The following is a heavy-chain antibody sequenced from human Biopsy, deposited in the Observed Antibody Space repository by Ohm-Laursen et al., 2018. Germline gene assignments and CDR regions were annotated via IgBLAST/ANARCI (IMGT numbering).Heavy chain of an antibody. D-gene: IGHD3-22*01. CDR3: ARGVPHYDGSGFPLAGYWYFDL. Sequence: TLSLTCTVSGGSIGGGEYYWNWIRQHPGKGLEWIGLISYSGTTFYNPSLESLLTISIDTSKNHFSLNLRSVTAADTAVYYCARGVPHYDGSGFPLAGYWYFDLWGRGTQVTVSS. CDR1: GGSIGGGEYY. V-gene: IGHV4-31*01. J-gene: IGHJ2*01. CDR2: ISYSGTT.